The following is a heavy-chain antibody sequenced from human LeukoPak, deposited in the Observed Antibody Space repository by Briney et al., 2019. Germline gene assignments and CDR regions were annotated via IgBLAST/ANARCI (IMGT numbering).Heavy chain of an antibody. CDR1: GFTFSDHW. J-gene: IGHJ6*02. CDR2: ISGDGTQT. CDR3: ARAVTSPGMDV. D-gene: IGHD4-11*01. Sequence: GGSLRLSCAASGFTFSDHWMHWVRQAPGKGLVWVSRISGDGTQTTYADSVKGRFTISRDNAKNSLYLQMNSLRADDTAVYYCARAVTSPGMDVWGQGTTVTVSS. V-gene: IGHV3-74*01.